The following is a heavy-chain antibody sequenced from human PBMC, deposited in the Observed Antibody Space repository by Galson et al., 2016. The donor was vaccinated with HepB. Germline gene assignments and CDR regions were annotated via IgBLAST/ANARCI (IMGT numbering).Heavy chain of an antibody. D-gene: IGHD2-2*02. CDR1: GGSFSSNYYY. V-gene: IGHV4-39*02. CDR2: IYSIGTT. CDR3: SREYGRSWPPILSYFDN. J-gene: IGHJ4*02. Sequence: LSLTCPVSGGSFSSNYYYWGWIRQSPGRGLDWLGSIYSIGTTYYNPSLKSRVTISLDTSKNQFSLKLHSLTAADTAVYYCSREYGRSWPPILSYFDNWGRGTLVTVSS.